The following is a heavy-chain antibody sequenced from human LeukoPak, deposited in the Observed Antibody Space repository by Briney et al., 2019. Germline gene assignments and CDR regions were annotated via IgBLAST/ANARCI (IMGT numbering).Heavy chain of an antibody. J-gene: IGHJ4*02. CDR3: ARVISYYYDSSGYWEGYFDY. CDR1: GYTFTGYY. V-gene: IGHV1-2*02. D-gene: IGHD3-22*01. Sequence: ASVKVSCKASGYTFTGYYMHWVRQAPGQGLEWMGWINPNSGGTNYAQKFQGRVTMTRDTSISTAYMELSGLRSDDAAVYYCARVISYYYDSSGYWEGYFDYWGQGTLVTVSS. CDR2: INPNSGGT.